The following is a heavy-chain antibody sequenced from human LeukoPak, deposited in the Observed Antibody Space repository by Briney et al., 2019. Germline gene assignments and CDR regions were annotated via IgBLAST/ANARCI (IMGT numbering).Heavy chain of an antibody. CDR3: ARGSGGTVDY. CDR1: GFTFSSYG. CDR2: ISGDGGGT. D-gene: IGHD2-15*01. J-gene: IGHJ4*02. V-gene: IGHV3-23*01. Sequence: GGSLRLSCAASGFTFSSYGMHWVRQAPGKGLEWVSTISGDGGGTYYADSVKGRFTISRDNSKNTLYLQMNSLRAEDTAVYYCARGSGGTVDYWGQGTLVTVSS.